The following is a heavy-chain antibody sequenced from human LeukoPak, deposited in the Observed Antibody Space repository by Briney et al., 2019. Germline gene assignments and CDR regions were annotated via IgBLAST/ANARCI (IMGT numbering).Heavy chain of an antibody. V-gene: IGHV3-9*01. Sequence: GGSLRLSCAASGFTFYDYAMHWVRQAPGKGLEWVSGISWNSGSIGYADSVKGRFTISRDNAKNSLYLQMNSLRAEDTALYYCAKDLGGSGSYYKGDAFDIWGQGTMVTVSS. CDR2: ISWNSGSI. J-gene: IGHJ3*02. CDR3: AKDLGGSGSYYKGDAFDI. D-gene: IGHD3-10*01. CDR1: GFTFYDYA.